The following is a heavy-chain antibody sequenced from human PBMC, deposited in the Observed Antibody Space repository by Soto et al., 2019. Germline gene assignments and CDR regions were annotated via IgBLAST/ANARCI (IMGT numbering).Heavy chain of an antibody. CDR1: GFTFSSYG. J-gene: IGHJ4*02. Sequence: QVQLVESGGGVVQPGRSLRLSCAASGFTFSSYGMHWVRQAPGKGLEWVAGIWYDGSNKYYADSVKGRFTISRDNSKNTLYLQMNSLRAEDTAVYYCARDELRYFDWLMDFWGQGTLVTVSS. CDR3: ARDELRYFDWLMDF. D-gene: IGHD3-9*01. V-gene: IGHV3-33*01. CDR2: IWYDGSNK.